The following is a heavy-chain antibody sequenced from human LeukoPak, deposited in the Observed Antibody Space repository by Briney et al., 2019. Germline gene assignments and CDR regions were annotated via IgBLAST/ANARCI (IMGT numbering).Heavy chain of an antibody. Sequence: GGSLRLSCAASGFTFSSYDMRWVRQAPGKGLEWVSSITTGGSTYYADSVKGRFTISRDNSKNTLFLQMNSLRAEDSAIYCCAKGYSYGYDCWGQGTLVTVSS. J-gene: IGHJ4*02. CDR3: AKGYSYGYDC. V-gene: IGHV3-23*01. D-gene: IGHD5-18*01. CDR1: GFTFSSYD. CDR2: ITTGGST.